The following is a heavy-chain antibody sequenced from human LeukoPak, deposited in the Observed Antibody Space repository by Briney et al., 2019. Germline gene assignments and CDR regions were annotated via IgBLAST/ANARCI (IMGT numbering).Heavy chain of an antibody. V-gene: IGHV4-39*01. Sequence: SETLSLTCTVSGGSISSSSYYWGWIRQPPGKGLEWIGSIYYSGSTYYNPSLKSRVTISVDTSKNQFSLKLSSVTAADTAVYYCARQLKSPHPFDYWGQGTLVTVSS. CDR1: GGSISSSSYY. CDR3: ARQLKSPHPFDY. CDR2: IYYSGST. J-gene: IGHJ4*02.